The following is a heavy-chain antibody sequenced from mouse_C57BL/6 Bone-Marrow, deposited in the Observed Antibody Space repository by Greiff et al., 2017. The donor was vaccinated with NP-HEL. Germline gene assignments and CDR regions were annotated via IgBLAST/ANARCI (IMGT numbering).Heavy chain of an antibody. CDR1: GYTFTSYG. CDR3: ARRDYGNPFAY. CDR2: IYPRSGNT. D-gene: IGHD2-1*01. Sequence: QVQLKQSGAELARPGASVKLSCKASGYTFTSYGISWVKQRTGQGLEWIGEIYPRSGNTYYNEKFKGKATLTADKSSSTAYMELRSLTSEDSAVYFCARRDYGNPFAYWGQGTLVTVSA. J-gene: IGHJ3*01. V-gene: IGHV1-81*01.